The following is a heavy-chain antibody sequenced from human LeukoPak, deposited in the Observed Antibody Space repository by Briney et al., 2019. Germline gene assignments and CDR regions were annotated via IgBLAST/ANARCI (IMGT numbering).Heavy chain of an antibody. V-gene: IGHV3-33*01. CDR1: GFTFSSYG. CDR2: IWYDGSNK. Sequence: GRSLRLSCAASGFTFSSYGMHWVRQAPGKGLEWVAVIWYDGSNKYYADSVKGRFTISRDNSKNTLYLQMNSLRAEDTAVYYCARGPSSGWYLYWGQGTLVTVSS. CDR3: ARGPSSGWYLY. J-gene: IGHJ4*02. D-gene: IGHD6-19*01.